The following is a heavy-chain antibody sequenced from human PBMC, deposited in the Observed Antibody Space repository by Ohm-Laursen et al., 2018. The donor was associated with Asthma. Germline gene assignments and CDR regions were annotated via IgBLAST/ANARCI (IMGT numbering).Heavy chain of an antibody. V-gene: IGHV3-30*03. D-gene: IGHD3-22*01. CDR3: ASYYYDSSGYYDY. CDR2: ISYDGSNK. Sequence: RSLRLSCSASGFTFSSYGMHWVRQAPGKGLEWVAVISYDGSNKYYADSVKGRFTISRDNSKNTLYLQMNSLRAEDTAVYYCASYYYDSSGYYDYWGQGTLVTVSS. J-gene: IGHJ4*02. CDR1: GFTFSSYG.